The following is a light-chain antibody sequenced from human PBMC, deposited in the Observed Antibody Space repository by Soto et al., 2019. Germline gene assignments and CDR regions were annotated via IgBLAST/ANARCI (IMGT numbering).Light chain of an antibody. CDR3: MQGTHWPLT. Sequence: DVVMTQSPLSLPVTLGQPASISCRSSQSLVHSDGNTYLNWYQQRPGQSPRRLMSKVSKRDSGGPDRFSGSGSGTEFTLIISRVEAEDVGVYFCMQGTHWPLTFGGGTKVEIK. V-gene: IGKV2-30*02. J-gene: IGKJ4*01. CDR1: QSLVHSDGNTY. CDR2: KVS.